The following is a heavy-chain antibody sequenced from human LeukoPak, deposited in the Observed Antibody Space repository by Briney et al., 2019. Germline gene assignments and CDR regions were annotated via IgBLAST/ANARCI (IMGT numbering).Heavy chain of an antibody. D-gene: IGHD5-18*01. CDR1: GYTFTSYY. Sequence: ASVKVSCKASGYTFTSYYMHWVRQAPGQGLEWMGIINPSGGSTSYAQKFQGRVTMTRDTSTSTVYMELSSLRAEDTAVYYCARGGPGYSYGWDFDYWGQGTLVTVSS. CDR3: ARGGPGYSYGWDFDY. CDR2: INPSGGST. V-gene: IGHV1-46*01. J-gene: IGHJ4*02.